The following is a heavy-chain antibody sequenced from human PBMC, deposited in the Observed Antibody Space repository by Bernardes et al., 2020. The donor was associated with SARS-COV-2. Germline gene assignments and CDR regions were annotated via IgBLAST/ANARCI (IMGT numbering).Heavy chain of an antibody. V-gene: IGHV3-23*01. CDR1: GFTFSTYA. D-gene: IGHD2-2*02. CDR2: INDSGDKT. J-gene: IGHJ5*02. CDR3: AKVRCSSTTCYTLGINNWFDP. Sequence: GGSLRLSCAASGFTFSTYAMTWVRQAPGKGLEWVSTINDSGDKTYYSDSVKGRFTISRDNSKTTLYLQMNSLRADDPAVYFCAKVRCSSTTCYTLGINNWFDPWGQGTLVTVSS.